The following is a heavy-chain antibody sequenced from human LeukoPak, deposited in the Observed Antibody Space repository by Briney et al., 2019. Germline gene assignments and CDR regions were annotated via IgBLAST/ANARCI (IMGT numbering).Heavy chain of an antibody. CDR1: VFTFSSYA. J-gene: IGHJ5*02. D-gene: IGHD6-19*01. Sequence: PGGSLRPSCAASVFTFSSYAMSWVRQAPGKGLEWVSAISGSGGSTYYADSVKGRFTISRDNSKNTLYLQMNSLRAEDTAVYYCAKEGLYTSGSSDWFDPWGQGTLVTVSS. V-gene: IGHV3-23*01. CDR2: ISGSGGST. CDR3: AKEGLYTSGSSDWFDP.